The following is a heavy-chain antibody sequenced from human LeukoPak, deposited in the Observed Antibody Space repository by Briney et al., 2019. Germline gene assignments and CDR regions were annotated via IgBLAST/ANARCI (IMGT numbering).Heavy chain of an antibody. CDR2: INPNSGGT. V-gene: IGHV1-2*02. CDR3: ARDGAVAGYFDAFDI. Sequence: ASVKVSCKASGYTFTGHYMHWVRQAPGQGLEWMGWINPNSGGTNYAQKFQGRVTMTRDTSISTAYMELSRLRSDDTAVYYCARDGAVAGYFDAFDIWGQGTMVTVSS. J-gene: IGHJ3*02. D-gene: IGHD6-19*01. CDR1: GYTFTGHY.